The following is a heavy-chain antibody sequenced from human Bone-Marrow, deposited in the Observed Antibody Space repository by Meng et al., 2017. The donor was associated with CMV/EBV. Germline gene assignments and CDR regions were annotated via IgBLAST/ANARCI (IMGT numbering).Heavy chain of an antibody. Sequence: ASVKVSCKASGYTLSGYYMHWVRQAPGQGLEWMGWINPNSGGTKYAQKFQGRVTMTRDTSISTAYMELSRLRSDDTAVYYCARDRRAFDFWTGDYKTYYNYGMDVWGQGTTVTVSS. CDR2: INPNSGGT. J-gene: IGHJ6*02. V-gene: IGHV1-2*02. CDR3: ARDRRAFDFWTGDYKTYYNYGMDV. D-gene: IGHD3/OR15-3a*01. CDR1: GYTLSGYY.